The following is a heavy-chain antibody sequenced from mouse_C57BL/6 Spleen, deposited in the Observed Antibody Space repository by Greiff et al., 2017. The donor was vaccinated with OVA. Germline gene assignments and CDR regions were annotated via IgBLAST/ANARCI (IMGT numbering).Heavy chain of an antibody. CDR3: ARDHSSGYLMDY. CDR1: GFTFSSYA. D-gene: IGHD3-2*02. CDR2: ISDGGSYT. Sequence: EVHLVESGGGLVKPGGSLKLSCAASGFTFSSYAMSWVRQTPEKRLEWVATISDGGSYTYYPDNVKGRFTISRDNAKNNLYLQMSHLKSEDTAMYYCARDHSSGYLMDYWGQGTSVTVSS. J-gene: IGHJ4*01. V-gene: IGHV5-4*01.